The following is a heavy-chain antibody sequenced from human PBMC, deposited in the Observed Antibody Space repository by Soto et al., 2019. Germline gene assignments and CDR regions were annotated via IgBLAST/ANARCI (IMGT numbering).Heavy chain of an antibody. D-gene: IGHD2-15*01. CDR2: IIPIFGTA. V-gene: IGHV1-69*13. CDR3: ARYSMLRGSNTNWFDP. J-gene: IGHJ5*02. CDR1: GGTFSSYA. Sequence: AASVKVSCKASGGTFSSYAISWVRQAPGQGLEWMGGIIPIFGTANYAQKFQGRVTITADESTSTAYMELSSLRSEDTAVYYCARYSMLRGSNTNWFDPWGQGTLVTVSS.